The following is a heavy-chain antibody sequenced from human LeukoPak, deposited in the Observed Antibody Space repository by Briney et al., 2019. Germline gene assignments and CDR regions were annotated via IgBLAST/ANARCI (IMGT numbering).Heavy chain of an antibody. J-gene: IGHJ4*02. CDR2: IGFDGIHK. CDR1: GFIFNRYD. Sequence: SGRSLRLSCTTSGFIFNRYDFHWVRQAPGKGLEWVTVIGFDGIHKYYADPVKGRFTISRDNPKNTLYLQMNSLRAEDTAVYYCAKSERYCSSTSCSYYFDYWGQGTLVTVSS. V-gene: IGHV3-30*18. CDR3: AKSERYCSSTSCSYYFDY. D-gene: IGHD2-2*01.